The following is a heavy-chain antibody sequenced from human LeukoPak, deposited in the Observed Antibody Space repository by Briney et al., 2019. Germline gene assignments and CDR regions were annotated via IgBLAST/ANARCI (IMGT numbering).Heavy chain of an antibody. V-gene: IGHV4-38-2*02. J-gene: IGHJ4*02. CDR3: ARNNSNGFDF. D-gene: IGHD6-19*01. Sequence: SETLSLTCTVSGYSISGSYYWGWIRQPPGKGLEWIGTIFQSVSTYYNPSLKSRVTTSVDTSKNQFSLKLSSVTAADTAVYYCARNNSNGFDFWSQGTLVTVSS. CDR1: GYSISGSYY. CDR2: IFQSVST.